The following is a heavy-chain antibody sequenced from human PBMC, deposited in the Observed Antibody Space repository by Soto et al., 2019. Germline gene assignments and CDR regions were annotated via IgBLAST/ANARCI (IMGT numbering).Heavy chain of an antibody. V-gene: IGHV1-24*01. CDR1: GYTLTELP. Sequence: QVQLVQSGAEVKKPGASVKVSCKVSGYTLTELPMHWVRQAPGKGLEWMGGFDPEDGETIYAQKFQGRVTMTEDTSTDTAYMELSSLRSEDTAVYYCATASVGGPPRFSLDAFDIWGQGTMVTVSS. D-gene: IGHD1-26*01. CDR3: ATASVGGPPRFSLDAFDI. CDR2: FDPEDGET. J-gene: IGHJ3*02.